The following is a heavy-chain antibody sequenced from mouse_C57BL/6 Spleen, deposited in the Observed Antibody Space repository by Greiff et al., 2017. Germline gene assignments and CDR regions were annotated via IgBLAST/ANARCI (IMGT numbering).Heavy chain of an antibody. CDR3: ARPEATVGATDYAIDY. J-gene: IGHJ4*01. V-gene: IGHV5-17*01. CDR1: GFTFSDYG. D-gene: IGHD1-1*01. Sequence: EVQGVESGGGLVKPGGSLKLSCAASGFTFSDYGMNWVRQAPEKGLEWVAYISSGSSTIYYADTVKGRFTISRDNAKNTPFLQKTSLRSEDTAMDYCARPEATVGATDYAIDYWGQGTSVTVSS. CDR2: ISSGSSTI.